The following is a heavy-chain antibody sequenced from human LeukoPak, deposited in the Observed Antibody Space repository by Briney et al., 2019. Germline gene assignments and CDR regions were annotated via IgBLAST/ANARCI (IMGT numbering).Heavy chain of an antibody. CDR3: ARGDYGDYVRAFDI. D-gene: IGHD4-17*01. Sequence: ASVKVSCKASGYTFTSYYLHRVGQAPGQGLEWMGIINPSSGSTTYAQKFQGRVTMTRDTSTSTVYMELSSLRSEDTAVYYCARGDYGDYVRAFDIWGLGTMVTVSS. CDR1: GYTFTSYY. CDR2: INPSSGST. V-gene: IGHV1-46*01. J-gene: IGHJ3*02.